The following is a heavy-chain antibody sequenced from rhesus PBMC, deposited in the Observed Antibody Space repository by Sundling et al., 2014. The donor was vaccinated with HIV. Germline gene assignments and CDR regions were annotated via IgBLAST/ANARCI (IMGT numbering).Heavy chain of an antibody. Sequence: QVQLQESGPGLVKPSETLSLTCAVSGGSFRGYYWGWIRQPPGKGLEWIGEINGNSGSTNYNPSLKSRVIISKDTSKNQFSLKLSSVTAADTAVYYCARDRRGLELNDYWGQGLLVTVSS. CDR1: GGSFRGYY. D-gene: IGHD1-1*01. CDR2: INGNSGST. J-gene: IGHJ4*01. V-gene: IGHV4-80*01. CDR3: ARDRRGLELNDY.